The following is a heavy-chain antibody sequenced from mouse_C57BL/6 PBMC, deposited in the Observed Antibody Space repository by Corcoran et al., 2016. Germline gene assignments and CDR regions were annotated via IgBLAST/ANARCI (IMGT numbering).Heavy chain of an antibody. J-gene: IGHJ2*01. V-gene: IGHV9-3*01. CDR1: WYTFTTYG. CDR2: INTYSGVP. D-gene: IGHD2-5*01. CDR3: ARFSKYYFDY. Sequence: QIKLVQSGPELKKPGETVKISCKASWYTFTTYGMSWVKQAPGKGLKWMGWINTYSGVPTYADDFKGRFAFSLETSASTAYLQINNLKNDDTATYFCARFSKYYFDYWGQGTTLTVSS.